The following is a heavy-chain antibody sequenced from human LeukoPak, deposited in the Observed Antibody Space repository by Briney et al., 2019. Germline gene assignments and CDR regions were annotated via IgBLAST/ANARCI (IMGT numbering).Heavy chain of an antibody. CDR3: ARDGGDGYNQIDH. Sequence: GRSLRLSCAASGFTFSRYAMHWVRQAPGKGLECMAVTSGDGSTEHYAGSVKGRFTISRDNSKNTLYLQMNSLRTEDTAVYYCARDGGDGYNQIDHWGQGTLVTVSS. D-gene: IGHD5-24*01. CDR1: GFTFSRYA. J-gene: IGHJ4*02. CDR2: TSGDGSTE. V-gene: IGHV3-30-3*01.